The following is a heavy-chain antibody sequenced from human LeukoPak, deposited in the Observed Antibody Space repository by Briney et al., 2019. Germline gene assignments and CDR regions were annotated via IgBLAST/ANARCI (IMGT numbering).Heavy chain of an antibody. V-gene: IGHV3-23*01. Sequence: PGGSLRLSCAASGFTFSNYAMSWVRQAPGKGLEWVSGTSGSGDYTYYADSLKGRFTISRDNSKNTLYLQMNSLRAEGTALYYCAKDLTYYYGLGSSTNAFDIWGQGTMVTVSS. CDR3: AKDLTYYYGLGSSTNAFDI. CDR2: TSGSGDYT. CDR1: GFTFSNYA. J-gene: IGHJ3*02. D-gene: IGHD3-10*01.